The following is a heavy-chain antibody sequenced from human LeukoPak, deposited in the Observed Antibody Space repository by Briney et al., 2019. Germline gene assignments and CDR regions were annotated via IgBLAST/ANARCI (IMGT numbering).Heavy chain of an antibody. J-gene: IGHJ4*02. CDR2: IRYDGSNK. CDR3: VRDFTGPDYYDSSGYYYPYYFDY. Sequence: GGSLRLSCAASGFTFSSYGMHWVRQAPGKGLEWVAFIRYDGSNKYYADSVKGRFTISRDNAKNSLYLQMNSLRAEDTAVYYCVRDFTGPDYYDSSGYYYPYYFDYWGQGTLVTVSS. V-gene: IGHV3-30*02. D-gene: IGHD3-22*01. CDR1: GFTFSSYG.